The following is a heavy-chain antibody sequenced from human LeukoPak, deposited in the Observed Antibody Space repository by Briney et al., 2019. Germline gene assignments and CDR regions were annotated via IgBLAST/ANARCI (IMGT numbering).Heavy chain of an antibody. D-gene: IGHD3-3*01. V-gene: IGHV4-34*01. CDR1: GGSFSGYY. Sequence: SETLSLTCAVYGGSFSGYYWSWIRQPPGKGLEWIGEINHSGSTNYNPSLKSRVTISVDKSKNQFSLKLSSVTAADTAVYYCARGGITIFGVVGRAFDIWGQGTMVTVSS. CDR2: INHSGST. J-gene: IGHJ3*02. CDR3: ARGGITIFGVVGRAFDI.